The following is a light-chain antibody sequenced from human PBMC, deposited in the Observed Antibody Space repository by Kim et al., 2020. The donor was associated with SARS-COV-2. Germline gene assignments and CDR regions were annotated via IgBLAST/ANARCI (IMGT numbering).Light chain of an antibody. CDR2: RDS. CDR1: NIEKRN. Sequence: SYELTQPLSVSVALGQTARMTCGGDNIEKRNVHWYQQRPGQAPILVIYRDSKRPSGIPERVSGSNSGNTATLTISRVQAWDEADYYCQVWDGRAVVFGGG. CDR3: QVWDGRAVV. V-gene: IGLV3-9*01. J-gene: IGLJ2*01.